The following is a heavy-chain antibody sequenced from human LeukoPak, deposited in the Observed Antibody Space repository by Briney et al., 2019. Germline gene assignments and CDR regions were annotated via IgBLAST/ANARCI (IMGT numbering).Heavy chain of an antibody. CDR2: ISGSGDSA. V-gene: IGHV3-23*01. D-gene: IGHD2-15*01. CDR3: AKAHSGSCYSGGHY. CDR1: GFTFSSYA. J-gene: IGHJ4*02. Sequence: PGGSLRLSCAASGFTFSSYAMNWVRRAPGKGLEWVSAISGSGDSAYYADSVKGRFTISRDNSKNTLYLRMNSLRAEDTAVYYCAKAHSGSCYSGGHYWGQGTLVTVSS.